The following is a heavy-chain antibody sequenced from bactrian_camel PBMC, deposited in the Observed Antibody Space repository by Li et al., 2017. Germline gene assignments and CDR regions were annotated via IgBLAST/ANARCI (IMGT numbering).Heavy chain of an antibody. Sequence: HVQLVESGGGTVQPGGSLRLSCVTSRNTFNTYYMGWFRQAPGKASEGVALIHSDGNSTYADSVKGRFTISRDAVKNTVYLQMNSLKSEDTALYYCATGLVPTIATMEFGYWGQGTQVTVS. CDR1: RNTFNTYY. J-gene: IGHJ6*01. CDR2: IHSDGNS. CDR3: ATGLVPTIATMEFGY. D-gene: IGHD4*01. V-gene: IGHV3S53*01.